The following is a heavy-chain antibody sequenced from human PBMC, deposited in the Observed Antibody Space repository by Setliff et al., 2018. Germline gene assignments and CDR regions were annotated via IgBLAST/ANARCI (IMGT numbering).Heavy chain of an antibody. V-gene: IGHV4-34*01. CDR2: FDHSGTT. J-gene: IGHJ4*01. CDR1: GASFSNYY. D-gene: IGHD3-9*01. Sequence: ETLSLTCTVYGASFSNYYWGWVRQPPEERLEWIAEFDHSGTTKYNPSLMGRVTISRDTSTNQFSLKLGSVTAADTAVYYCARERYFDWFSEDWGHGTLVTVSS. CDR3: ARERYFDWFSED.